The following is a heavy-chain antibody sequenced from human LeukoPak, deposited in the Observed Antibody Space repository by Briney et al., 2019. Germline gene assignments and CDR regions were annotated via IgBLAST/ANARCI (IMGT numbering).Heavy chain of an antibody. V-gene: IGHV4-34*01. CDR2: INHSGST. D-gene: IGHD4-17*01. CDR3: ASLYGDYASWFDP. Sequence: PSETLCLTCAVYGGSFSGYYWSWIRQPPGKGLEWIGEINHSGSTNYNPSLKSRVTISVDTSKNQFSLKLSSVTAADTAVYYCASLYGDYASWFDPWGQGTLVTVSS. J-gene: IGHJ5*02. CDR1: GGSFSGYY.